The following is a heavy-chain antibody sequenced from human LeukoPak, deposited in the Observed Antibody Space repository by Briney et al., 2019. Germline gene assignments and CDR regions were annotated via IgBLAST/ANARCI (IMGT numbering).Heavy chain of an antibody. Sequence: ASVQVSFKASGYTFAGKYMHWVRQAPGQGLEWMGWINPDSGGTKYAQNFQGRVTMIRDTSISTAYMELSSLRSDDTAVYYCTRGGYSSPFDYWGQGILVPVLS. J-gene: IGHJ4*02. CDR2: INPDSGGT. CDR3: TRGGYSSPFDY. V-gene: IGHV1-2*02. CDR1: GYTFAGKY. D-gene: IGHD5-18*01.